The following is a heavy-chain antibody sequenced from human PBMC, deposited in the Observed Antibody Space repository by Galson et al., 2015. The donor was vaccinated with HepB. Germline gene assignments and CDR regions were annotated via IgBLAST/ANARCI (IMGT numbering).Heavy chain of an antibody. Sequence: SLRLSCAASGFTFSGSAIHWVRQASGKGPGWVGRIRSKANNYATSYVPLLKGRFTISRDDSKNMAYLHMKSLKTEDTAVYYCTRLGDFSGYSSRWGQGTLVTVSS. D-gene: IGHD6-13*01. CDR2: IRSKANNYAT. V-gene: IGHV3-73*01. CDR3: TRLGDFSGYSSR. J-gene: IGHJ4*02. CDR1: GFTFSGSA.